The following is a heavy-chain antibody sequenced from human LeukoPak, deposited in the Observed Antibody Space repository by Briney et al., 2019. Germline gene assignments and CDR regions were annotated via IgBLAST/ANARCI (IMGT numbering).Heavy chain of an antibody. V-gene: IGHV1-18*01. D-gene: IGHD3-16*01. CDR1: GYTFTSHG. J-gene: IGHJ4*02. CDR3: ARDEGGPVNY. CDR2: ISSNNGNT. Sequence: ASVKVSCKASGYTFTSHGISWVRQAPGQGLEWMGWISSNNGNTKYAQKFQGRVTMTTETSTSTAYMELRSLRSDDTAVYYCARDEGGPVNYWGQGTLVTVTS.